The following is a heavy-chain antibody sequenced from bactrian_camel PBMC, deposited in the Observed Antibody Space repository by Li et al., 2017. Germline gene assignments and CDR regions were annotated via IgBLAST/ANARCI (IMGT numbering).Heavy chain of an antibody. CDR3: AFRHGYYCYSESWTRGYDY. Sequence: VQLVESGGGSVQAGESLRLSCAASDHTSSRHCMGWFRQAPGKAREGVALIWTGDHSTYYLDSVKGRFTISRDNAENILYLQMTALEPEDMALYYCAFRHGYYCYSESWTRGYDYWGQGTQVTVS. V-gene: IGHV3S31*01. J-gene: IGHJ4*01. CDR2: IWTGDHST. D-gene: IGHD3*01. CDR1: DHTSSRHC.